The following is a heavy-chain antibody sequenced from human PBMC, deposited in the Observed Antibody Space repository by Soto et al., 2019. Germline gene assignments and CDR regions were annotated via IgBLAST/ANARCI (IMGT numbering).Heavy chain of an antibody. V-gene: IGHV3-30-3*01. D-gene: IGHD6-6*01. CDR1: GFTFSSYA. CDR3: ARARSSSSSSVITY. Sequence: PGGSLRLSCAASGFTFSSYAMHWVRQAPGKGLEWVAVISYDGSNKYYADSVKGRFTISRDNSKNTLYLQMNSLRAEDTAVYYCARARSSSSSSVITYWGQGTLVTVSS. CDR2: ISYDGSNK. J-gene: IGHJ4*02.